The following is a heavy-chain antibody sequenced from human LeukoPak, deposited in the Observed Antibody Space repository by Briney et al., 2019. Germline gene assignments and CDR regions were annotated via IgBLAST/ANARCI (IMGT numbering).Heavy chain of an antibody. CDR2: INTNGRT. CDR3: ATSYDYKVAPFHL. V-gene: IGHV4-4*09. Sequence: SETLSLTCAVSGGSIRDYQWSWIRQPPGKGLEWIGHINTNGRTDYNPSLRSRLTFSVDTSRDQFSLKLSSVIAADTAMYYCATSYDYKVAPFHLWGQGTLVTVSS. J-gene: IGHJ5*02. D-gene: IGHD5-12*01. CDR1: GGSIRDYQ.